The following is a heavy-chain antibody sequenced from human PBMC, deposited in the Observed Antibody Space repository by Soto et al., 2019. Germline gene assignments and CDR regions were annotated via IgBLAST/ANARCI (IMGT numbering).Heavy chain of an antibody. CDR2: INPNSGGT. CDR1: GYTFTGYY. Sequence: GASVKVSCKASGYTFTGYYMHWVRQAPGQGLEWMGWINPNSGGTNYAQKFQGWVTMTRDTSISTAYMELSRLRSDDTAVYYCARGQSRGDYYDSSGYYYFDYWGQGTLVTVSS. CDR3: ARGQSRGDYYDSSGYYYFDY. J-gene: IGHJ4*02. V-gene: IGHV1-2*04. D-gene: IGHD3-22*01.